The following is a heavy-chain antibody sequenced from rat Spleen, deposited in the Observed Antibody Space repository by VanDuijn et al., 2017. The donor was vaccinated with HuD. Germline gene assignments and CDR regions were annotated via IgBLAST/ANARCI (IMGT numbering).Heavy chain of an antibody. V-gene: IGHV2-4*01. CDR3: TRETAYGYPFDY. Sequence: QVQLKESGPGLVQPSQTLSLTCTVSGFSLSSNGVSWVRQPPGKGLEWIAAISSGGDTAYNSALKSRLSISRDTSKNQVFLKMNSLQTDDTGTYYCTRETAYGYPFDYWGQGVMVTVSS. CDR2: ISSGGDT. CDR1: GFSLSSNG. D-gene: IGHD1-7*01. J-gene: IGHJ2*01.